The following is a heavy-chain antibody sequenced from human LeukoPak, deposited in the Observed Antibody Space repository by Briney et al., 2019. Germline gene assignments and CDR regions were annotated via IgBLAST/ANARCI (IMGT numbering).Heavy chain of an antibody. CDR3: ARRQGSYFDTSGYYYG. J-gene: IGHJ4*02. CDR1: GFTFSSYW. Sequence: GGSLRLSCAASGFTFSSYWMSWVRQAPGKGLEWVANIKQDGSEKYYVDSVKGRFTISRDNAKNSLYLQMNGLRAEDTAVYYCARRQGSYFDTSGYYYGWGQGTLVTVSS. V-gene: IGHV3-7*01. D-gene: IGHD3-22*01. CDR2: IKQDGSEK.